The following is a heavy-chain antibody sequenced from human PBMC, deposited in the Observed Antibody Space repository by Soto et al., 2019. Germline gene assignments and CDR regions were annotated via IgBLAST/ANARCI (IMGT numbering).Heavy chain of an antibody. V-gene: IGHV2-70*11. Sequence: SGPTLVNPTHTLTLTCTFSGFSLSTSGMCVSWIRQPPGKALEWLARIDWDDDKYYSTSLKTRLTISKDTSKNQVVLTMTNMDPVDTATYYCARRGQYYDILTGYWSGYYFDYWGQGTLFTVSS. J-gene: IGHJ4*02. CDR3: ARRGQYYDILTGYWSGYYFDY. D-gene: IGHD3-9*01. CDR2: IDWDDDK. CDR1: GFSLSTSGMC.